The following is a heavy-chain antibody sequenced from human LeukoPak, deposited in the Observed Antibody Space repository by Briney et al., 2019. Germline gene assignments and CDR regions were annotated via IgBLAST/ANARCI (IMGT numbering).Heavy chain of an antibody. V-gene: IGHV3-48*01. CDR1: GFTFSSYA. CDR2: IGPSGTAI. D-gene: IGHD3-22*01. J-gene: IGHJ4*02. CDR3: ARESYGAPYYYDSSGYYVYFDY. Sequence: GGSLRLSCAASGFTFSSYAMNWVRQAPGRGLEWVSYIGPSGTAIYFAYSVKGRFTISRDNARNSLFLQMNSLRAEDTAVYYCARESYGAPYYYDSSGYYVYFDYWGQGTLVTVSS.